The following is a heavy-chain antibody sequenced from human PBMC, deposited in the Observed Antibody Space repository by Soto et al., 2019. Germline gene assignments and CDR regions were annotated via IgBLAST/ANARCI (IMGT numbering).Heavy chain of an antibody. CDR3: ATGEWELPHF. CDR1: GGSFSNDP. Sequence: QVQLVQSGAEVKKPGSSVKVSCKASGGSFSNDPISWVRQAPGQGLEWMGGIIPVIGKPDYAQKYQGRVTIAAADSTSTAYMELTNLVSQDPAMYYCATGEWELPHFWGQGSLLTVSS. D-gene: IGHD3-10*01. V-gene: IGHV1-69*01. J-gene: IGHJ4*02. CDR2: IIPVIGKP.